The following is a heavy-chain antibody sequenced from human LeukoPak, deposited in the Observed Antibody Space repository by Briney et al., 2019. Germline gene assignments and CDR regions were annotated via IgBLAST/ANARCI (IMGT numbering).Heavy chain of an antibody. V-gene: IGHV7-4-1*02. CDR2: INTNTGNP. D-gene: IGHD6-13*01. CDR3: ARGYSSSWYSGTEH. CDR1: GYTFNNYA. Sequence: ASVKVSCKASGYTFNNYAMHWVRQAPGQGLEWMGWINTNTGNPTYAQGFTGRFVFSLDTSVSTAYLQISSLKAEDTAVYYCARGYSSSWYSGTEHWGQGTLVTVSS. J-gene: IGHJ1*01.